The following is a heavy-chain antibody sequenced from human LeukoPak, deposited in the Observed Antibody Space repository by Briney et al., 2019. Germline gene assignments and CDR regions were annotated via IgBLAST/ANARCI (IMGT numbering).Heavy chain of an antibody. Sequence: GGSLRLSCAASGFTFSSYSMNWVREAPGKGLEWVSYISSSSSTIYYADSVKGRFTISRDNAKNSLYLQMNSLRAEDTAVYYCARDRPVYYYDSSGAFDYWGQGTLVTVSS. CDR3: ARDRPVYYYDSSGAFDY. CDR2: ISSSSSTI. V-gene: IGHV3-48*01. CDR1: GFTFSSYS. J-gene: IGHJ4*02. D-gene: IGHD3-22*01.